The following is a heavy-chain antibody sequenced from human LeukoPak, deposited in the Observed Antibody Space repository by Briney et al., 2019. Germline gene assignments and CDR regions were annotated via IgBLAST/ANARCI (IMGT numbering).Heavy chain of an antibody. CDR3: AKDVSEHYDIWGSYRSDY. V-gene: IGHV3-23*01. D-gene: IGHD3-16*02. Sequence: PGGSLRLSCAASGFTLSNYAMSWVRQAPGKGLEWVSSITGSGGRTYYADSVKGRFTVSRDNSKNTLYLQMNSLTVEDTAVYYCAKDVSEHYDIWGSYRSDYWGQGTPVTVSS. CDR1: GFTLSNYA. J-gene: IGHJ4*02. CDR2: ITGSGGRT.